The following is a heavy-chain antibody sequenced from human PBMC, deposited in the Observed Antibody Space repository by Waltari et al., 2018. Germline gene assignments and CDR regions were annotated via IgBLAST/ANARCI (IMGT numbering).Heavy chain of an antibody. D-gene: IGHD3-10*01. Sequence: QLQLQESGPGLVKPSETLSLTCTVPGGSISSSSYYWGWTRQPPGKGLEWIVSIYYSGSTYYNPSLKSRVTISVDTSKNQFSLKLSSVTAADTAVYYCARNMVRGVIMRANWFDPWGQGTLVTVSS. CDR1: GGSISSSSYY. CDR2: IYYSGST. CDR3: ARNMVRGVIMRANWFDP. V-gene: IGHV4-39*01. J-gene: IGHJ5*02.